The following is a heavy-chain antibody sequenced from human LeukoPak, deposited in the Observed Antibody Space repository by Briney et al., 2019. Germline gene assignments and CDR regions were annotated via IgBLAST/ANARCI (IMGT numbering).Heavy chain of an antibody. CDR2: INRDGSRT. D-gene: IGHD5-18*01. CDR3: ARGGSDTAMAHDY. Sequence: GGSLRLPCAASGFTFSNHWMHWVRQAPGKGLMWVSRINRDGSRTDYADSVKGRFTISRDDAKNTLYLQVNSLRAEDTAVYFCARGGSDTAMAHDYWGQGTLVTVSS. CDR1: GFTFSNHW. V-gene: IGHV3-74*01. J-gene: IGHJ4*02.